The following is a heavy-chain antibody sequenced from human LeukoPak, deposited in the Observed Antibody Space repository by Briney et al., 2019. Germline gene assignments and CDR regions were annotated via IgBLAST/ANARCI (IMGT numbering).Heavy chain of an antibody. D-gene: IGHD6-13*01. CDR1: GGSISSYY. J-gene: IGHJ4*02. CDR3: ARVSSSWRSGAIDY. V-gene: IGHV4-59*01. Sequence: SETLSLTCTVSGGSISSYYWSWIRQPPGKGLEWIGYIYYSGSTNYNPSLKSRVTISVDTSKNQFSLKLSSVTAADTAVYYCARVSSSWRSGAIDYWGQGTLVTVSS. CDR2: IYYSGST.